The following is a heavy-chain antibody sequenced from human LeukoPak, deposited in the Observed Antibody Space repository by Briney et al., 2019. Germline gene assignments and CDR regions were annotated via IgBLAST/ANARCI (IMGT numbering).Heavy chain of an antibody. Sequence: GGSLRLSCAASGFTFSNAWMSWVRQAPGKGLEWVGRIKSKTDGGTTDYAAPVKGRFTISRDDSKNTLYLQMNSLKTEDTAVYYCTTERWFGELVGDWFDPWGQGTLVTVSS. CDR3: TTERWFGELVGDWFDP. J-gene: IGHJ5*02. CDR1: GFTFSNAW. V-gene: IGHV3-15*01. CDR2: IKSKTDGGTT. D-gene: IGHD3-10*01.